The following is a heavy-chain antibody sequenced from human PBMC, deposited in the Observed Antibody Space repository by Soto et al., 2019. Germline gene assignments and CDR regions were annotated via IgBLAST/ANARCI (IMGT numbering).Heavy chain of an antibody. D-gene: IGHD6-6*01. CDR2: ISGSGGST. J-gene: IGHJ3*02. Sequence: GGSLRLSCAASGFTFSSYAMSWVRQAPGKGLEWVSAISGSGGSTYYADSVKGRFTISRDNAKNTLYLQMNSLRAEDTAVYYCARVLRVSPAFYTWGQGTMVTVSS. V-gene: IGHV3-23*01. CDR1: GFTFSSYA. CDR3: ARVLRVSPAFYT.